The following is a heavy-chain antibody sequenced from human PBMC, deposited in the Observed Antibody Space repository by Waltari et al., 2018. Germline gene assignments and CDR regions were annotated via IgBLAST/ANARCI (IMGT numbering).Heavy chain of an antibody. V-gene: IGHV4-59*01. CDR1: GGSISSYY. J-gene: IGHJ3*02. CDR2: IYYSGST. Sequence: QVQLQESGPGLVKPSETLSLTCTVSGGSISSYYWSWIRQPPGKGLEWIGYIYYSGSTHYNPSLKSRVTISVDTSKNQFSLKLSSVTAANTAVYYCASGYYYDSSGPSLGAFDIWGQGTMVTVSS. CDR3: ASGYYYDSSGPSLGAFDI. D-gene: IGHD3-22*01.